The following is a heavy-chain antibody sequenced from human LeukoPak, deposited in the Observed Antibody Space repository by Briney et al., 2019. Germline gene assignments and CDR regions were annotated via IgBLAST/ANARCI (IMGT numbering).Heavy chain of an antibody. Sequence: ETLSLTCTVSGVSISTSRYYWGWIRQPPGKGLEWVSILYHGGSTYYADSVKGRFSISRDTSKNTLYLQMNSLRVEDTAVYYCATRRFGELTYWGQGTLVTVSS. CDR2: LYHGGST. D-gene: IGHD3-10*01. CDR1: GVSISTSRYY. J-gene: IGHJ4*02. CDR3: ATRRFGELTY. V-gene: IGHV3-66*01.